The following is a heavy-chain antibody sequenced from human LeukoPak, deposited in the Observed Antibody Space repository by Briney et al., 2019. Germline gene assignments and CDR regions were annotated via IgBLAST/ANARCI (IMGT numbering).Heavy chain of an antibody. V-gene: IGHV4-59*08. CDR1: GGYTSTYY. Sequence: SETLSLTSTVAGGYTSTYYWRWIRQPPGKVLEWIGYIYYSGSTDYNPSLKSRITISLDTSRNQFSLKLSSVTDVYPPVRYCARQGRWYNSYYFDYWGQGTLVSVSS. J-gene: IGHJ4*02. D-gene: IGHD1-1*01. CDR3: ARQGRWYNSYYFDY. CDR2: IYYSGST.